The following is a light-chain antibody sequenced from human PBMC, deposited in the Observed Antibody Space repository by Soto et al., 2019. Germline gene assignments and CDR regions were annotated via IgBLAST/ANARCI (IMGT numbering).Light chain of an antibody. Sequence: SYELTQPPSVSVAPGKTARITCGGNNIESKSVHWYQQKPGQAPVLVISFDSDRPSGIPERFSGSNSGNTATLTISRVEAGAEDEDYCQVCATSSDHTRAFGGGTKLTVL. CDR1: NIESKS. V-gene: IGLV3-21*04. CDR3: QVCATSSDHTRA. J-gene: IGLJ2*01. CDR2: FDS.